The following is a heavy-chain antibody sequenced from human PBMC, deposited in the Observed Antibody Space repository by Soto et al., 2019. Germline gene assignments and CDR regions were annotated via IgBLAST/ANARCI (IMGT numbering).Heavy chain of an antibody. CDR3: AKLLRLSIAARLDYYYGMDV. CDR2: ISYDGSNK. CDR1: GFTFSSYG. J-gene: IGHJ6*02. D-gene: IGHD6-6*01. V-gene: IGHV3-30*18. Sequence: GGSLRLSCAASGFTFSSYGMHWVRQAPGKGLEWVAVISYDGSNKYYADSVKGRFTISRDNSKNTLYLQMNSLRAEDTAVYYCAKLLRLSIAARLDYYYGMDVWGQGTTVTVSS.